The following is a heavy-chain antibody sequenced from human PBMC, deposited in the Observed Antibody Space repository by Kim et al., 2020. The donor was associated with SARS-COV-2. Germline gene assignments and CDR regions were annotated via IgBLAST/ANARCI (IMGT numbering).Heavy chain of an antibody. CDR2: DKT. D-gene: IGHD6-13*01. V-gene: IGHV3-66*01. Sequence: DKTYYAETVKGRLTNSRDNSKNTLYLQMSSLRVEDTAVYYCATNLAAAGVVWGQGTLVTVSS. J-gene: IGHJ4*02. CDR3: ATNLAAAGVV.